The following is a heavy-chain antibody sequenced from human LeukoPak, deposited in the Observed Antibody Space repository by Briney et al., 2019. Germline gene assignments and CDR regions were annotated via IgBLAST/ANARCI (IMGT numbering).Heavy chain of an antibody. D-gene: IGHD5-12*01. CDR1: GFTFSSYA. CDR3: ARDGSVRVATYDY. Sequence: GGSPRLSCAASGFTFSSYAMSWVRQAPGKGLEWVSAISGSGGSTYYADSVKGRFTISRDNSKNTLYLQMNSLRAEDTAVYYCARDGSVRVATYDYWGQGTLVTVSS. V-gene: IGHV3-23*01. J-gene: IGHJ4*02. CDR2: ISGSGGST.